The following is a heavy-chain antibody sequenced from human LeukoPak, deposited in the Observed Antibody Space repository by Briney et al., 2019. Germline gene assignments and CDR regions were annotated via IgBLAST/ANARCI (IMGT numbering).Heavy chain of an antibody. D-gene: IGHD6-6*01. CDR3: ARRGGSSSRRSPIDY. Sequence: GGSLRLSCEASGFTFGSYAMTWVRQAPGKGPGWVANIKQDGSQRYYVDSVRGRFTISRDNAKNSLFLQMNGLRAEDTAVYYCARRGGSSSRRSPIDYWGQGTLVTVSS. CDR1: GFTFGSYA. J-gene: IGHJ4*02. CDR2: IKQDGSQR. V-gene: IGHV3-7*01.